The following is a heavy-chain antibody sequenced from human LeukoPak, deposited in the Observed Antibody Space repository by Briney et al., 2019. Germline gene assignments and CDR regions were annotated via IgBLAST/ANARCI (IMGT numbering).Heavy chain of an antibody. D-gene: IGHD4-23*01. CDR2: IYPGDSDT. CDR1: GYTFTSYW. Sequence: GESLKISCKGSGYTFTSYWIGWVRQLTGKGLEWMGIIYPGDSDTRYSPSFQGQVTISADKSISTAYLQWSSLKASDTAMYYCVRLRDYGDNDDSFDIWGLGTMVTVSS. V-gene: IGHV5-51*01. CDR3: VRLRDYGDNDDSFDI. J-gene: IGHJ3*02.